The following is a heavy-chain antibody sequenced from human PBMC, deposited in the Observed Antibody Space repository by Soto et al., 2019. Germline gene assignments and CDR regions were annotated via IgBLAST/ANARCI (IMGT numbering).Heavy chain of an antibody. CDR1: GFTFSSFW. CDR3: TSDRYPRFYHGSGSYPYY. J-gene: IGHJ4*02. D-gene: IGHD3-10*01. Sequence: HPGGSLRLSCAASGFTFSSFWTSWVRQAPGKGLEWVANIKTDGSETHYVDSVKGRFTISRDNPKTSLFLQMNSLRVEDTAVYFCTSDRYPRFYHGSGSYPYYWGQGTPVTVSS. CDR2: IKTDGSET. V-gene: IGHV3-7*03.